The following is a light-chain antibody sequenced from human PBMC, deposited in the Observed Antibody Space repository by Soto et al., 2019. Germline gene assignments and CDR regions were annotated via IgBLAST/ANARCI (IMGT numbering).Light chain of an antibody. J-gene: IGKJ1*01. Sequence: DIQMTQSPSSLSASVGDRVTITCRASQGISNYLAWYQQKPGKVPKVLIYDASTLQSGVPSRFSGSGSGTDFTLTISSLQPEDVATYFGQKYNSVPWTFGQGTKVEIK. CDR2: DAS. V-gene: IGKV1-27*01. CDR1: QGISNY. CDR3: QKYNSVPWT.